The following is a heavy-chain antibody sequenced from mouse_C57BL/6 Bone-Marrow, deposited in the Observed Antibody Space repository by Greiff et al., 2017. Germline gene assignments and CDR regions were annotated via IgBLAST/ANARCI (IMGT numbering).Heavy chain of an antibody. Sequence: EVMLVESGEGLVKPGGSLKLSCAASGFTFSSYAMSWVRQTPEKRLEWVAYISSGGDYIYYADTVKGRFTISRDNARNTLYLQMSSLKSEDTAMYYCTRDRHPMVTRWRWFAYWGQGTLVTVSA. V-gene: IGHV5-9-1*02. CDR3: TRDRHPMVTRWRWFAY. CDR1: GFTFSSYA. CDR2: ISSGGDYI. J-gene: IGHJ3*01. D-gene: IGHD2-2*01.